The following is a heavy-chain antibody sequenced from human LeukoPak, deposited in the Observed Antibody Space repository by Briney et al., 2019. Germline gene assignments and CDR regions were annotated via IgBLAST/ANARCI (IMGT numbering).Heavy chain of an antibody. V-gene: IGHV4-59*01. CDR1: GGSISSYY. D-gene: IGHD3-22*01. J-gene: IGHJ3*02. CDR2: IYYSGST. CDR3: ARVMEVVVSGYDAFDI. Sequence: SETLSLTCSVSGGSISSYYWSWIRQSAGKGLEWIGYIYYSGSTNYNPSLKSRVTISVDTSKNQFSLKLSSVTAADTAVYYCARVMEVVVSGYDAFDIWGQGTMVTVSS.